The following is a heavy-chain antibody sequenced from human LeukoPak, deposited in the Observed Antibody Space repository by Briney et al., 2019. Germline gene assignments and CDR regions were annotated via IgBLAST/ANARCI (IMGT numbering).Heavy chain of an antibody. D-gene: IGHD4-17*01. Sequence: GGSLRLSCAASGFTFSDYYMSWIRQAPGKGLECVSYISSGGGTIYYADSVKGRFTVSRDNAKNSLYLQMNSLRAEDTAVYYCARHGRGDYGDSFDYWGQGTLVTVSS. CDR1: GFTFSDYY. CDR2: ISSGGGTI. J-gene: IGHJ4*02. CDR3: ARHGRGDYGDSFDY. V-gene: IGHV3-11*01.